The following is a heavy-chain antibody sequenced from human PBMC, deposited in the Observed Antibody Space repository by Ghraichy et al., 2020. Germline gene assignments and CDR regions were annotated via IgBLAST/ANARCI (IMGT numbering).Heavy chain of an antibody. V-gene: IGHV1-69*13. CDR1: GGTFSSYA. J-gene: IGHJ4*02. Sequence: SVKVSCKASGGTFSSYAISWVRQAPGQGLEWMGGIIPIFGTANYAQKFQGRVTITADESTSTAYMELSSLRSEDTAVYYCARARPPLSIAARTSRPYYFDYWGQGTLVTVSS. D-gene: IGHD6-6*01. CDR3: ARARPPLSIAARTSRPYYFDY. CDR2: IIPIFGTA.